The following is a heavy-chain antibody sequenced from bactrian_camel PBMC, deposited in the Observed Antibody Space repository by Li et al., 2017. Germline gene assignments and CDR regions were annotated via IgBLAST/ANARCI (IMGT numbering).Heavy chain of an antibody. CDR2: IDSDGST. Sequence: VQLVESGGGSVQAGGSLRLTCTYSTYAYSSYCLGWFRQAPGKEREGVAAIDSDGSTSYADSVKGRFTISQDNARNTLYLQMNSLKPEDTAMYYCVAAPLVAVYNAPCESKNFGSWVQGTQVTVS. D-gene: IGHD7*01. V-gene: IGHV3S26*01. CDR1: TYAYSSYC. CDR3: VAAPLVAVYNAPCESKNFGS. J-gene: IGHJ6*01.